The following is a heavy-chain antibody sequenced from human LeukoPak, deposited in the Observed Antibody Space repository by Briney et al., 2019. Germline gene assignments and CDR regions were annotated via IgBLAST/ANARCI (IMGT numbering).Heavy chain of an antibody. CDR3: AKGRKDFDTNLGPFDS. CDR1: GGFNTHYY. D-gene: IGHD3-9*01. Sequence: SETLSLTCSVSGGFNTHYYWSWIRQPPGKGLEWIGYFYHSASTNYNPSLKSQVTISVDTSKTQFSLKVTSVTTADTAVYYCAKGRKDFDTNLGPFDSWGQGILVTVSS. CDR2: FYHSAST. V-gene: IGHV4-59*01. J-gene: IGHJ4*02.